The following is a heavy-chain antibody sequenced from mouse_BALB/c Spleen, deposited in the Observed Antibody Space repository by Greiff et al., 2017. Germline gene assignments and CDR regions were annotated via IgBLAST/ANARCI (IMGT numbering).Heavy chain of an antibody. Sequence: EVKLVESGGGLVQPGGSRKLSCAASGFTFSSFGIHWVRQAPEKGLEWVAYISSGSSTIYYADTVKGRFTISRDNPKNTLFLQMTSLRSEDTAMYYCARGGNYYFDYWGQGTTLTVSS. D-gene: IGHD2-1*01. J-gene: IGHJ2*01. CDR3: ARGGNYYFDY. CDR1: GFTFSSFG. V-gene: IGHV5-17*02. CDR2: ISSGSSTI.